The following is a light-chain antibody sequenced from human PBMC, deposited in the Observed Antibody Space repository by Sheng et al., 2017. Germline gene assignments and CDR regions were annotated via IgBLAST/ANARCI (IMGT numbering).Light chain of an antibody. Sequence: DIQMIQSPSSLSASVGDTVTITCRASQDIRHDLGWYQQKPGKGPKRLIYAATDLQPGVPSRFSGSGSGTEFTLTISSLQPDDFATYYCQQYNSYSWTFGQGTKVEIK. CDR2: AAT. CDR1: QDIRHD. V-gene: IGKV1-17*01. J-gene: IGKJ1*01. CDR3: QQYNSYSWT.